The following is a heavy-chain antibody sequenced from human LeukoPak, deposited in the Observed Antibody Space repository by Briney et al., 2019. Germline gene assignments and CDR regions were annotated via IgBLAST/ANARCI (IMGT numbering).Heavy chain of an antibody. J-gene: IGHJ5*02. V-gene: IGHV1-8*01. CDR2: MNPNSGNT. Sequence: ASVKVSCKASGYTFTSYDINWVRQATGQGLEWMGWMNPNSGNTGYAQKFQGRVTMTRDTSTSTVYMELSSLRSEDTAVYYCARGNYYDYVWGSYPLYNWFDPWGQGTLVTVSS. CDR3: ARGNYYDYVWGSYPLYNWFDP. CDR1: GYTFTSYD. D-gene: IGHD3-16*02.